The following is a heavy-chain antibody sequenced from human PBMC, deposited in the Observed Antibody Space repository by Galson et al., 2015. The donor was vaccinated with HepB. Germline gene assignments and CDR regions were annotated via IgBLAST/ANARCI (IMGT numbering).Heavy chain of an antibody. J-gene: IGHJ4*02. Sequence: SLRLSCAGSGFTFGDYAVDWVCQAPGKGLEWLGFIRSKAYGGTEETAASVEGRFTISRDDSKSIAYLQTNSLKTEDTAVYFCTRHGPSSNGWDYYDYWGQGTLVTVSS. CDR3: TRHGPSSNGWDYYDY. CDR2: IRSKAYGGTE. CDR1: GFTFGDYA. V-gene: IGHV3-49*04. D-gene: IGHD6-25*01.